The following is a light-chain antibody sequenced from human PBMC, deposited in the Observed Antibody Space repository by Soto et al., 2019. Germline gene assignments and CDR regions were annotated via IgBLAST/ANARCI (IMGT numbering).Light chain of an antibody. CDR3: QKYNSAPQT. CDR1: QDISNY. V-gene: IGKV1-27*01. J-gene: IGKJ1*01. CDR2: AAS. Sequence: DIPMTQSPSSLSASVGDRVTITCRASQDISNYLAWYQQKPEKVPKLLIYAASTLQSGVPSRFSGSGSGTDFTLTISSLQPEDFATYYFQKYNSAPQTFGQGTKVEIK.